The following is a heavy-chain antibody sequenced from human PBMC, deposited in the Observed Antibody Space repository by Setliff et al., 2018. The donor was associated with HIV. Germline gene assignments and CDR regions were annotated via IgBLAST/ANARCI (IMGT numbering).Heavy chain of an antibody. Sequence: SVKVSCKASGYPFTGYYMHWVRQAPGQGLEWMGWINPNSGGTNYTQNFQGRVTMTRDTSISTGHMELRGLRSDDTAVYYCARGYSSSSSHYYYYMDVWGKGTTVTVSS. J-gene: IGHJ6*03. CDR2: INPNSGGT. CDR1: GYPFTGYY. CDR3: ARGYSSSSSHYYYYMDV. V-gene: IGHV1-2*02. D-gene: IGHD6-6*01.